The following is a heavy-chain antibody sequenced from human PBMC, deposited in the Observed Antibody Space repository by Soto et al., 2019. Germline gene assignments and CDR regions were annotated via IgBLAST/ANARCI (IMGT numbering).Heavy chain of an antibody. Sequence: GESLKISCKGSGYSFTSYWIGWVRQMLGKGLEWMGIIYPGDSDTRYSPSFQGQVTISADKSISTAYLQWSSLKASDTAMYYCARHLPDSYEIFGVVKGYYYGMDVWGQGTTVTVSS. CDR2: IYPGDSDT. V-gene: IGHV5-51*01. J-gene: IGHJ6*02. CDR3: ARHLPDSYEIFGVVKGYYYGMDV. D-gene: IGHD3-3*01. CDR1: GYSFTSYW.